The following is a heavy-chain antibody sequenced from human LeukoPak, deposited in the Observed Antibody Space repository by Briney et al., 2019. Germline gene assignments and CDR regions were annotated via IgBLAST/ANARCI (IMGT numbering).Heavy chain of an antibody. CDR2: IKSKTDGGTT. V-gene: IGHV3-15*01. Sequence: GGSLRLSCAASGFTFSNAWMSWVRQAPGKGLEWVGRIKSKTDGGTTDYAAPVKGRFTISRDDSKNTLYLQMNSLETEDTAVYYCTNFTLTKGGFDYWGQGTLVTVSS. J-gene: IGHJ4*02. CDR1: GFTFSNAW. D-gene: IGHD3-22*01. CDR3: TNFTLTKGGFDY.